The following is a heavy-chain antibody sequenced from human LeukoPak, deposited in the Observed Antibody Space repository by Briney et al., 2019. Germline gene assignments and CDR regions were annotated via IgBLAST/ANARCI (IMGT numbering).Heavy chain of an antibody. Sequence: ASVTVSCKASGYTFTGYYMHWVRQAPGQGLEWMGWINPNSGGTNYAQKLQGRVTMTRDTSISTAYMEVSRLRSDDTAVYYCARRIAAAGMYYFDYWGQGTLVTVSS. V-gene: IGHV1-2*02. D-gene: IGHD6-13*01. CDR3: ARRIAAAGMYYFDY. CDR2: INPNSGGT. CDR1: GYTFTGYY. J-gene: IGHJ4*02.